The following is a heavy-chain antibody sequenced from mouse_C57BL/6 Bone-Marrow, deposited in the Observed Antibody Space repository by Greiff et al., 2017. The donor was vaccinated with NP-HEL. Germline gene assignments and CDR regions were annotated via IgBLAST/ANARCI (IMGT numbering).Heavy chain of an antibody. J-gene: IGHJ4*01. CDR2: IDPSDSYT. V-gene: IGHV1-69*01. D-gene: IGHD2-5*01. CDR1: GYTFTSYW. Sequence: QVQLQQSGAELVMPGASVKLSCKASGYTFTSYWMHWVKQRPGQGLEWIGEIDPSDSYTNYNQKFKGKSTLTVDKSSSTAYMQLSSLTSEDSAVYYCAREGYSNYGHYYAMDYWGQGTSVTVSS. CDR3: AREGYSNYGHYYAMDY.